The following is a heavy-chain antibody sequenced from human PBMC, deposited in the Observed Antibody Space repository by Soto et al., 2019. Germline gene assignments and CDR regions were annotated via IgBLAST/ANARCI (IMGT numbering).Heavy chain of an antibody. D-gene: IGHD3-3*01. V-gene: IGHV1-8*01. J-gene: IGHJ6*02. Sequence: QVQLVQSGAEVKKPGASVKVSCKASGYTFTSYDINWVRQATGQGLEWMGWMNPNSGNTGYAQKFQGRVTMTRNTSISPAYMELSSLRSEDTAVYYCAGGDTIFGVVSYRMDLWGQGTPVTVSS. CDR2: MNPNSGNT. CDR1: GYTFTSYD. CDR3: AGGDTIFGVVSYRMDL.